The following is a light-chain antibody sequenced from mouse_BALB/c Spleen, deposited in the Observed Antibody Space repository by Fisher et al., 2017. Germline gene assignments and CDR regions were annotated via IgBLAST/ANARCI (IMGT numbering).Light chain of an antibody. J-gene: IGKJ1*01. Sequence: IVLTQTPAIMSASPGEKVTMTCSASSSVSYMYWYQQKPGSSPRLLIYDTSNLASGVPARFSGSGSGTSYSLTISRMEAEDAATYYCQQRRSYPWTFGGGTKLEIK. CDR3: QQRRSYPWT. V-gene: IGKV4-55*01. CDR1: SSVSY. CDR2: DTS.